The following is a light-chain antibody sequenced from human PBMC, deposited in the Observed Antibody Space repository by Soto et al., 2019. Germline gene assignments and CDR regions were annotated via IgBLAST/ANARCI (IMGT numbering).Light chain of an antibody. CDR1: SSDVGAYNY. CDR2: EVS. Sequence: QSALTQPPSASGSPGQSVTISCTGTSSDVGAYNYLSWYQQHPGKAPKLMIYEVSKRPSGVPDRFSGSKSGNTASLTVAGLQAEDEADYNCRSYAGSNNYVFGPGTKVTVL. J-gene: IGLJ1*01. CDR3: RSYAGSNNYV. V-gene: IGLV2-8*01.